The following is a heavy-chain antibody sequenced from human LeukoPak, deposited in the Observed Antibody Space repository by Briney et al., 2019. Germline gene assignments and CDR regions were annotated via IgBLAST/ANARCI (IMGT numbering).Heavy chain of an antibody. V-gene: IGHV3-30*02. CDR1: GFTFRSYG. CDR2: IRDDGSNK. J-gene: IGHJ5*02. D-gene: IGHD1-26*01. Sequence: GGSLRLSCAASGFTFRSYGMHGVRQAPGKGLEGVAFIRDDGSNKYYADSVKGRFTISRDNSKNTLYLQMNSLRAEDTAVYYCAKDYEPLVGVHRWGDWFDPWGQGTLVTVSS. CDR3: AKDYEPLVGVHRWGDWFDP.